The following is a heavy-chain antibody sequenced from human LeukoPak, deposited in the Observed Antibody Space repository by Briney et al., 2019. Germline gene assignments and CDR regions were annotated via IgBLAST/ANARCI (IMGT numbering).Heavy chain of an antibody. CDR2: INGRDGRT. J-gene: IGHJ3*02. Sequence: GGSLRLSCAASGFTFSDYYMSWIRQAPGKGLEWVSSINGRDGRTYYAGSVRGRFSISSDNSKNTLFLQMNSLRAEDTAVYYCARGEAFAFDMWGQGTMVTVSS. CDR3: ARGEAFAFDM. CDR1: GFTFSDYY. V-gene: IGHV3-23*01.